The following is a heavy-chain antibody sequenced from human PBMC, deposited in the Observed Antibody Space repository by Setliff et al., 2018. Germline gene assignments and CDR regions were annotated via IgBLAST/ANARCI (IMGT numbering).Heavy chain of an antibody. V-gene: IGHV4-39*01. Sequence: SETLSLTCTVSDDSFTSSRYYWGWIRQAPGSGLEWIGSISYSGSPYYNASVESRVTISIDTSRNQFSLELRSVAVADTATYYCVRPGGTTVVARHFDYWGSGILVAVSS. CDR3: VRPGGTTVVARHFDY. CDR1: DDSFTSSRYY. CDR2: ISYSGSP. J-gene: IGHJ4*01. D-gene: IGHD2-15*01.